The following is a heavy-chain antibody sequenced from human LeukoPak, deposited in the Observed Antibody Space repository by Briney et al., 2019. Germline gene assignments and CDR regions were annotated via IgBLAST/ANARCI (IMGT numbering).Heavy chain of an antibody. CDR1: GFTFSSYG. CDR3: ARAGNRGYFDY. Sequence: GGSLRLSCAASGFTFSSYGMHWVRQAPGKGLEWVAFIRYDGSNKYYADSVKGRFTISRDNAKNSLYLQMNSLRAEDTALYYCARAGNRGYFDYWGQGTLVTVSS. D-gene: IGHD3-10*01. V-gene: IGHV3-30*02. CDR2: IRYDGSNK. J-gene: IGHJ4*02.